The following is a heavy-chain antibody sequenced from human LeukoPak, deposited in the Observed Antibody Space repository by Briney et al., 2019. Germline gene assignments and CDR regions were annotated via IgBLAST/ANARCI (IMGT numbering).Heavy chain of an antibody. CDR3: TRGPIQLWLYHGMDV. CDR1: GFTFGDHA. V-gene: IGHV3-49*04. Sequence: QAGGSLRLSCTVSGFTFGDHAMSWVRQAPGKGLEWVGFIRRKTYGGTTEYAAYVKGRFIISRDDSTSIAYLQMNSLKTEDTAVYYCTRGPIQLWLYHGMDVWGQGTTVTVSS. J-gene: IGHJ6*02. D-gene: IGHD5-18*01. CDR2: IRRKTYGGTT.